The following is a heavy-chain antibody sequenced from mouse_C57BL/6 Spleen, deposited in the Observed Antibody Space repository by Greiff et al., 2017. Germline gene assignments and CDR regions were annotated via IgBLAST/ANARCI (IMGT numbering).Heavy chain of an antibody. CDR1: GFTFSDYG. V-gene: IGHV5-17*01. D-gene: IGHD1-1*01. J-gene: IGHJ2*01. CDR3: ARNSYYYGSSYDYFDY. Sequence: EVKLMESGGGLVKPGGSLKLSCAASGFTFSDYGMHWVRQAPEKGLEWVAYISSGSSTIYYADTVKGRFTISRDNAKNTLFLQITSLRSEDTAMXYCARNSYYYGSSYDYFDYWGQGTTLTVSS. CDR2: ISSGSSTI.